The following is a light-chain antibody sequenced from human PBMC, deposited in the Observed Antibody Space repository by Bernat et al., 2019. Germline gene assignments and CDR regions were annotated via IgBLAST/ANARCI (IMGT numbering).Light chain of an antibody. Sequence: DIVMTQSPLSLPVTPGEPASISCRSSQSLLHSNGYNYLDWYLQKPGQSPQLLIYLGSNRASGVPERFSGSGSDTDFTLKISRVEAEDVGVYYCMQALQTPLTFGGGTKVEIK. V-gene: IGKV2-28*01. J-gene: IGKJ4*01. CDR3: MQALQTPLT. CDR1: QSLLHSNGYNY. CDR2: LGS.